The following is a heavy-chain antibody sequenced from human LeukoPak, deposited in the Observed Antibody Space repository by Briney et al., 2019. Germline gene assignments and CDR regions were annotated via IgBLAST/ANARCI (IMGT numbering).Heavy chain of an antibody. CDR1: GFTFSSYA. Sequence: GGSLRLSCAASGFTFSSYAMSWVRQAPGKGLEWVSATSGSGGSTYYADSVKGRFTISRDNSKNTLYLQMNSLRAEDTAVYYCAKPDPGSYCSSTSCYPYYYYYYMDVWAKGPRSPSP. CDR2: TSGSGGST. CDR3: AKPDPGSYCSSTSCYPYYYYYYMDV. V-gene: IGHV3-23*01. D-gene: IGHD2-2*01. J-gene: IGHJ6*03.